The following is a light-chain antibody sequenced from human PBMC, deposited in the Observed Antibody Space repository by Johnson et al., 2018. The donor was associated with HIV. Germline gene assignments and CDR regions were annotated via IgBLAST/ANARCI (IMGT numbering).Light chain of an antibody. J-gene: IGLJ1*01. V-gene: IGLV1-51*02. CDR2: EDY. CDR1: SSNIENYF. CDR3: GVWDASLSPHYV. Sequence: QSVLTQPPSVSAAPGQRVNISCSGHSSNIENYFVSWYQQLPGAAPRHLIYEDYKRPSGIPDRFSGSKSGASATLGITGLHTGDEADYYCGVWDASLSPHYVFGTGTTITVL.